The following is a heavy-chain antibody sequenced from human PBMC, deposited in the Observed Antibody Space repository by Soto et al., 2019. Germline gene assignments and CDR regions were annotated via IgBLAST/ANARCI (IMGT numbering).Heavy chain of an antibody. V-gene: IGHV1-2*02. D-gene: IGHD1-1*01. CDR3: TTLSLDQ. J-gene: IGHJ4*02. CDR1: GYTFTALY. Sequence: AXSEKVSCKASGYTFTALYMNWVRQAPGQGLEWMGWVNPNTGLTKLAQKFQGRVNMTRETSISTAYMALTRLTSDDTAVYYCTTLSLDQWGQGTLVTVSA. CDR2: VNPNTGLT.